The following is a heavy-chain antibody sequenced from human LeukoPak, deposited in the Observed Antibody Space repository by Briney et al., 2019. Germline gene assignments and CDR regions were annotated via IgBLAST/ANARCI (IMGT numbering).Heavy chain of an antibody. CDR1: GGSISSGGYY. D-gene: IGHD4-11*01. CDR2: IYHSGST. J-gene: IGHJ6*03. V-gene: IGHV4-30-2*03. CDR3: ARHGGYSNYLYYYYYMDV. Sequence: PSETLSLTCTVSGGSISSGGYYWSWIRQPPGKGLEWIGYIYHSGSTYYNPSLKSRVTISVDTSKNQFSLKLSSVTAADTAVYYCARHGGYSNYLYYYYYMDVWGKGTTVTVSS.